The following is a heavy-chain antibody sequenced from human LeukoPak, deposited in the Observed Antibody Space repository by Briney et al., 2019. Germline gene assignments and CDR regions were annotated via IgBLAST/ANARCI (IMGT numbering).Heavy chain of an antibody. V-gene: IGHV3-53*01. CDR3: ARDRDCCYTCDFDY. CDR1: GFTVSSNY. Sequence: GGSLRLSCAASGFTVSSNYMSWVRQAPGKGLEWVSVIYSGGSTYYADSVKGRFTISRDNSKNTMYLQMNSLRAEDTAVYYCARDRDCCYTCDFDYWGQGTLVTVSS. J-gene: IGHJ4*02. CDR2: IYSGGST. D-gene: IGHD2-2*02.